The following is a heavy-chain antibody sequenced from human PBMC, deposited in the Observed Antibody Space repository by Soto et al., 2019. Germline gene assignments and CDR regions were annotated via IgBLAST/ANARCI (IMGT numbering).Heavy chain of an antibody. Sequence: EVQLLESGGNSVQPGGSLRLSCAASGFTFSSYAMGWVRQAPGKGLEWVSSIGVSGVSTYYADSVKGRFTISRDNSKNTLFLQMNTLRVEDTAVYYCAKAGGGYGDYFAYWGQGTLVTVSS. J-gene: IGHJ4*02. CDR1: GFTFSSYA. D-gene: IGHD4-17*01. CDR3: AKAGGGYGDYFAY. V-gene: IGHV3-23*01. CDR2: IGVSGVST.